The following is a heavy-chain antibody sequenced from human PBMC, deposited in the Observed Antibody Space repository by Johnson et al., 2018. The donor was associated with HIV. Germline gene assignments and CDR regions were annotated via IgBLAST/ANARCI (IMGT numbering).Heavy chain of an antibody. J-gene: IGHJ3*02. V-gene: IGHV3-33*06. CDR2: IWHDGSNK. Sequence: QVQLVESGGGVVQPGRSLRLSCAASGFTFNNYGMHWVRQAPGKWLEWVAVIWHDGSNKYYADSVKGRFTIFRDNSENTLFLQMNRLRAEDTAVYYCAKDRTNWGYDAFDIWGQVTMVTVSS. D-gene: IGHD3-16*01. CDR1: GFTFNNYG. CDR3: AKDRTNWGYDAFDI.